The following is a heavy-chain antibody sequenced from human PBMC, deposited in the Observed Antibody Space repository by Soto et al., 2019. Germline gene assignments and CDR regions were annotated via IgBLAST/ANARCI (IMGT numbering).Heavy chain of an antibody. D-gene: IGHD2-2*01. CDR2: IIPIFGTV. J-gene: IGHJ5*02. Sequence: QVQLVQSGAEVKKPGSSVKVSCKASGDTFSSSAISWVRQAPGQGLQWMGGIIPIFGTVNYAQKFQGRVTMIADTSTSTADMELSSLRSEATAVYYCARVGYCRSTTCYGGANWFDPWGQGTLVTVSS. V-gene: IGHV1-69*06. CDR1: GDTFSSSA. CDR3: ARVGYCRSTTCYGGANWFDP.